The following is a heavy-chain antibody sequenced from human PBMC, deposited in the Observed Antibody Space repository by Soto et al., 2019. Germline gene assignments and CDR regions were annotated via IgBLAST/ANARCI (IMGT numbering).Heavy chain of an antibody. Sequence: ASVKVSCKAPGYTFTSYYMHWVRHAPGQGLEWMGIINPSGGSTSYAQKFQGRVTMTRDTSTSTVYMELSSLRSEDTAVYYCARGFTGRLFYYYDSSGYYPGAFDIWGQGTMVTASS. V-gene: IGHV1-46*01. D-gene: IGHD3-22*01. CDR3: ARGFTGRLFYYYDSSGYYPGAFDI. CDR1: GYTFTSYY. J-gene: IGHJ3*02. CDR2: INPSGGST.